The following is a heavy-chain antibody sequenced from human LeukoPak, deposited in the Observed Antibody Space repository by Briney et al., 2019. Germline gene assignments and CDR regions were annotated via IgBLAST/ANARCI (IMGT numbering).Heavy chain of an antibody. D-gene: IGHD4-17*01. CDR3: ARDVHGDYGSGWFDP. V-gene: IGHV1-69*05. CDR1: GGTFNNSA. Sequence: ASVKVSCKTSGGTFNNSAISWVRQAPGQGLEWLGGIMPLFGTAGYAQKFQGRVTITKDDSTRTVYLDLTSLTSDDTAVYYCARDVHGDYGSGWFDPWGQGTLVSVSS. J-gene: IGHJ5*02. CDR2: IMPLFGTA.